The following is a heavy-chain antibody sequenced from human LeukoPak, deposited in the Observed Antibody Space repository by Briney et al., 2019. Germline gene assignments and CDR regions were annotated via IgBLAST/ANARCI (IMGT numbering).Heavy chain of an antibody. V-gene: IGHV1-69*01. Sequence: TANYAQKFQGRVTITADESTSTAYMELSSLRSEDTAVYYCARSKTRVVGASHRYYYGMDVWGQGTTVTVSS. D-gene: IGHD1-26*01. CDR3: ARSKTRVVGASHRYYYGMDV. CDR2: TA. J-gene: IGHJ6*02.